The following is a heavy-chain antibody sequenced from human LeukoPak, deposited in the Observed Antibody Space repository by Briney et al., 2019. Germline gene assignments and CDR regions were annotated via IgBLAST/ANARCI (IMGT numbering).Heavy chain of an antibody. Sequence: GGSLRLSCAASGFTFSTYAMHWVRQAPGKGPEWVAVISVDGSNKYYADSLKGRFTISRDNSKNTLYMQMNSLRTEDTAVYYCARYHDYGYYKRWFDPWGQGTLVTVSS. V-gene: IGHV3-30*04. CDR2: ISVDGSNK. CDR3: ARYHDYGYYKRWFDP. J-gene: IGHJ5*02. D-gene: IGHD4-17*01. CDR1: GFTFSTYA.